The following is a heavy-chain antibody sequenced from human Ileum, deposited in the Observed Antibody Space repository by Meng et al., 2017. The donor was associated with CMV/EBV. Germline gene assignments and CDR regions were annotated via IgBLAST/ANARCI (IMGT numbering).Heavy chain of an antibody. Sequence: QVRLQQWGEGLLKPSETLSLTCAVYGSSFGGFYWTWIRQTPGKGLEWIGEVNHIGGTNYNPSLKSRVTISVDTSKKEFSLKLNSVTAADTAVYYCARKRDLGPDLSWLDPWGQGSLVTVSS. CDR1: GSSFGGFY. V-gene: IGHV4-34*02. CDR3: ARKRDLGPDLSWLDP. J-gene: IGHJ5*02. CDR2: VNHIGGT. D-gene: IGHD5-24*01.